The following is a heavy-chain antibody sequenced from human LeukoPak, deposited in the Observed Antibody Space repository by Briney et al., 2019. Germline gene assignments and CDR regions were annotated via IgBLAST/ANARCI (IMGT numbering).Heavy chain of an antibody. CDR3: AKDTPTTSGYFDY. D-gene: IGHD1-1*01. CDR1: GFSFSSYA. V-gene: IGHV3-23*01. J-gene: IGHJ4*03. Sequence: GGSLRLSCAASGFSFSSYAMSWVRQAPGNGLEWVSDISNSGDSTYYADSVKGRFTISRDNSKNMLYLQMNGLRADDTAVYYCAKDTPTTSGYFDYWGQGTLVTVSS. CDR2: ISNSGDST.